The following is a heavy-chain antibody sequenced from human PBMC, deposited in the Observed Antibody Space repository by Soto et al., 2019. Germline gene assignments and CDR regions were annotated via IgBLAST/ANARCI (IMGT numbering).Heavy chain of an antibody. CDR1: GFTFSSYA. CDR2: ISGSGGST. D-gene: IGHD3-3*01. Sequence: GGSLRLSCAASGFTFSSYAMSWVRQAPGKGLEWVSAISGSGGSTYYADSVKGRFTISRDNSKNTLYLQMNSLRAEDTAVYYCATAPRITIFGGVITIDYYYYGMDVWGQGTTVTVSS. CDR3: ATAPRITIFGGVITIDYYYYGMDV. J-gene: IGHJ6*02. V-gene: IGHV3-23*01.